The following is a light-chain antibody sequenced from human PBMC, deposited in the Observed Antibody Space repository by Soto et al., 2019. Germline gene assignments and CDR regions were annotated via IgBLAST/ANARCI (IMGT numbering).Light chain of an antibody. CDR1: QTVTKY. CDR2: DAS. V-gene: IGKV1-5*01. J-gene: IGKJ2*01. Sequence: DIQMTQSPTTLSASMGDRVTITCRASQTVTKYLAWYQQKPGEDPKLLISDASTLESGVPSRFSGSGSGTEFTLTITSLQPDDFATYYCQQYNTYVYTFGQGTKLEFK. CDR3: QQYNTYVYT.